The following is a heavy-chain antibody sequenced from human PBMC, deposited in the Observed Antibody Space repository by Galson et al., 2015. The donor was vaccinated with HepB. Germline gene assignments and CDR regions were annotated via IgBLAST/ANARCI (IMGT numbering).Heavy chain of an antibody. J-gene: IGHJ4*02. CDR1: GYNFAAYW. CDR3: AISRVTGGYPQYFDY. D-gene: IGHD2-8*02. CDR2: IYPGDSDT. V-gene: IGHV5-51*01. Sequence: QSGAEVKKPGESLKISCEVSGYNFAAYWFGWVRQMPGKGLERMGVIYPGDSDTRYSTSFQSQVSISADKSINTAFLQWSSLDASDTAIYYCAISRVTGGYPQYFDYWGQGTLVTVSS.